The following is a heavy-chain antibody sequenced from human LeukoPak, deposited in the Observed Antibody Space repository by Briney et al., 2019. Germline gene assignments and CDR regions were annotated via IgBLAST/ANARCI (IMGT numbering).Heavy chain of an antibody. J-gene: IGHJ3*02. V-gene: IGHV4-59*01. CDR3: ARDSCFDWLCAFDI. CDR2: IYYSGST. D-gene: IGHD3-9*01. Sequence: KPSETLSLTCTVSGGSISSYYWSWIRQPPGKGLEWIGYIYYSGSTNYNPSLKSRVTISVDTSKNQFSLKLSSVTAADTAVYYCARDSCFDWLCAFDIWGQGTMVTVSS. CDR1: GGSISSYY.